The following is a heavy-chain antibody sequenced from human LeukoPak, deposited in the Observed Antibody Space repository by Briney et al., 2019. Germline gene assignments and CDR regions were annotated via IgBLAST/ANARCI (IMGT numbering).Heavy chain of an antibody. Sequence: PGGSLRLSCAASGFTFSGYGMHWVRQAPGKGLEWVAVIWYDGSEKYYADPVKGRFTVSRDSPKNMMYLQMNSLRAEDTAVYYCARGVGLVLRGDVFDNWGQGTLVTVSS. J-gene: IGHJ4*02. D-gene: IGHD2-21*02. V-gene: IGHV3-33*01. CDR1: GFTFSGYG. CDR2: IWYDGSEK. CDR3: ARGVGLVLRGDVFDN.